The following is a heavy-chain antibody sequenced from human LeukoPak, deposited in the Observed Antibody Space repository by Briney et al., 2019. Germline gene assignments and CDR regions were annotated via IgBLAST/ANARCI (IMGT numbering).Heavy chain of an antibody. V-gene: IGHV4-59*01. CDR1: GGSISSYY. D-gene: IGHD3-22*01. Sequence: PSESLSLTCTVSGGSISSYYWSWIRQPPGKGLEWIGYIYYSGSTNYNPSPKSRFTISVDTSKNQFSLKLSSVTAADTAVYYCAREGPLYYYDSSGYHILWGQGTLVTVSS. CDR2: IYYSGST. CDR3: AREGPLYYYDSSGYHIL. J-gene: IGHJ1*01.